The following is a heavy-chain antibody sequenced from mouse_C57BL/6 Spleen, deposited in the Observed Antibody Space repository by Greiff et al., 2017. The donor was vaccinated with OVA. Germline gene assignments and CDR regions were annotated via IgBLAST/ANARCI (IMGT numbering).Heavy chain of an antibody. CDR1: GFTFSSYG. J-gene: IGHJ1*03. CDR2: ISSGGSYT. CDR3: ARAQITTVPQPTNWYFDV. V-gene: IGHV5-6*01. Sequence: EVKLMESGGDLVKPGGSLKLSCAASGFTFSSYGMSWVRQTPDKRLEWVATISSGGSYTYYPDSVKGRFTISRDNAKNTLYLQMSSLKSEDTAMYYCARAQITTVPQPTNWYFDVWGTGTTVTVSS. D-gene: IGHD1-1*01.